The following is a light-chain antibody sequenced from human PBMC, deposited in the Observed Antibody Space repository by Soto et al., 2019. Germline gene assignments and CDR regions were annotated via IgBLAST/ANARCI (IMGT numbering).Light chain of an antibody. CDR3: MQATQFPPYT. Sequence: DIVLTQTPLSSAVTLGQPASISCRSSQSLLHSDGSTYLSWLHQRPGQPPRLLIYKISNRLSGVPDRFSGSGAGTDFTLKISRVAAEDVGVYYGMQATQFPPYTFGQGTKLEIE. CDR2: KIS. CDR1: QSLLHSDGSTY. J-gene: IGKJ2*01. V-gene: IGKV2-24*01.